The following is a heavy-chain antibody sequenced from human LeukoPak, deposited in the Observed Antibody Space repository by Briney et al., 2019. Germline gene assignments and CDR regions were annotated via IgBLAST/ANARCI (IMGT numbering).Heavy chain of an antibody. J-gene: IGHJ6*03. CDR3: ASRGGNSSGWSSYYYYYYMDV. CDR1: GFTFSSYS. Sequence: GGSLRLSCAASGFTFSSYSMNWVRQAPGKGLEWVSSISSSSSYIYYADSVKGRFTISRDNAKNSLYLQMNSLRAEDTAVYYCASRGGNSSGWSSYYYYYYMDVWGKGTTVTISS. D-gene: IGHD6-19*01. V-gene: IGHV3-21*01. CDR2: ISSSSSYI.